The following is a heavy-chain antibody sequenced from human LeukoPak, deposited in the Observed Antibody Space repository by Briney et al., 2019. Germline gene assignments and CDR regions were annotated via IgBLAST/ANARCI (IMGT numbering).Heavy chain of an antibody. CDR3: AKVTDRVTESDY. CDR1: GFTFSSYW. Sequence: GGPLRLSCAASGFTFSSYWMSWVRQAPGKGLEWVAFIRYDGSNKYYADSVKGRFTISRDNSKNTLYLQMNSLRAEDTAVYYCAKVTDRVTESDYWGQGTLVTVSS. D-gene: IGHD2-21*02. J-gene: IGHJ4*02. CDR2: IRYDGSNK. V-gene: IGHV3-30*02.